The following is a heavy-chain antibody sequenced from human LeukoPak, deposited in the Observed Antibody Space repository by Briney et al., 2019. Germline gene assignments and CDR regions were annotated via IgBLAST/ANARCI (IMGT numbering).Heavy chain of an antibody. CDR3: VRDYYDHLPGFDY. V-gene: IGHV3-74*01. CDR1: GFTFSSYW. CDR2: TNSEGETT. J-gene: IGHJ4*02. Sequence: GGSLTLSCAASGFTFSSYWMHWVRQAPGTGLVWVSRTNSEGETTSYADSVKGRFTISRDNAKNTLYLQMNSLRVEDTAVYYCVRDYYDHLPGFDYWGQGALVTVSS. D-gene: IGHD3-22*01.